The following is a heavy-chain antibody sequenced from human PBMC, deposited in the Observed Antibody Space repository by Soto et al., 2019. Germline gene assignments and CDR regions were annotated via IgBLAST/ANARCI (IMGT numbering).Heavy chain of an antibody. Sequence: PGGSLRLSCARSGFTLSDYYIDWVRQAPRKGLEWVGRSRAKAQGYSTAYAASVKGRFTTSRHEPKNSVYLQMNSLKTEDTVVYYCVRATYFSGSSGYTRCFDYWGQGTMVTVSS. CDR3: VRATYFSGSSGYTRCFDY. CDR2: SRAKAQGYST. V-gene: IGHV3-72*01. J-gene: IGHJ4*02. CDR1: GFTLSDYY. D-gene: IGHD3-22*01.